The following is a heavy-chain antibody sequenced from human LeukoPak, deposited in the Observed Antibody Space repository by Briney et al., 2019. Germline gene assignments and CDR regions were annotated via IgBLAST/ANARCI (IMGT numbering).Heavy chain of an antibody. CDR2: IYYTGNT. CDR3: ARSQWPQLPNC. D-gene: IGHD5-24*01. V-gene: IGHV4-59*01. Sequence: ETLSLTCTVSGGSISSYYWSWIWQPPGKGLEWIGYIYYTGNTNYNPSLKSRVTISVDTSKNQFSLKLSSVTAADTAVYYCARSQWPQLPNCWGQGTVDPVSS. CDR1: GGSISSYY. J-gene: IGHJ1*01.